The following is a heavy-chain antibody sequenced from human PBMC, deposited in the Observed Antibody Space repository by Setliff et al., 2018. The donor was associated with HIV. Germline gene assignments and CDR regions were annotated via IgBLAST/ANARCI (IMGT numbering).Heavy chain of an antibody. V-gene: IGHV3-48*01. CDR1: GFNFSMYS. CDR3: ARDQIRSRYYYYYTDV. J-gene: IGHJ6*03. CDR2: ISSSSSTK. Sequence: PGGPLRLSCAASGFNFSMYSMNWARQAPGKGLEWVSYISSSSSTKYYADSVKGRFTISGDNAKNSLYLHMNTLRADDTAVYFCARDQIRSRYYYYYTDVWGKGTPVTVSS. D-gene: IGHD3-3*01.